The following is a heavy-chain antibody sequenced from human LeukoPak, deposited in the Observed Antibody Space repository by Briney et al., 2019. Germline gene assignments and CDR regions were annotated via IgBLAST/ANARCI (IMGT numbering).Heavy chain of an antibody. J-gene: IGHJ4*02. V-gene: IGHV3-21*01. CDR3: ARSPTYSSGWYVGDYFDY. Sequence: GGSLRLSCAASGFTFSSYSMNWVRQAPGKGLEWVSSISSSSSYIYYADSVKGRFTISRDNAKNSLYLQMNSLRAEDTAVYYCARSPTYSSGWYVGDYFDYWGQGTLVTVSS. CDR2: ISSSSSYI. D-gene: IGHD6-19*01. CDR1: GFTFSSYS.